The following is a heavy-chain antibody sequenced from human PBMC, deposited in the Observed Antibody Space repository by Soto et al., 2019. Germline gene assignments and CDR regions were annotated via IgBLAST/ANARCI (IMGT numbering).Heavy chain of an antibody. CDR1: GFTFSSYA. D-gene: IGHD3-22*01. J-gene: IGHJ3*02. CDR3: AKDDMIQHVRGAFDI. Sequence: PGGSLRLSCAASGFTFSSYAMSWVRQAPGKGLEWVSAISGSGGSTYYAGSVRGRFTISRDNSKNTLYLQMNSLRAEDTAVYYCAKDDMIQHVRGAFDIWGQGTMVTVSS. V-gene: IGHV3-23*01. CDR2: ISGSGGST.